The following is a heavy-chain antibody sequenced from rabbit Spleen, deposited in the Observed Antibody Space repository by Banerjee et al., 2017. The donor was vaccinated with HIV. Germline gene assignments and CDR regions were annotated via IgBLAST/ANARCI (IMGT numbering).Heavy chain of an antibody. CDR3: ARDSGSSFSSYGMDL. CDR1: GVSFSSSYY. CDR2: IDTGSSGFT. D-gene: IGHD8-1*01. Sequence: QSLEESGGDLVKPGASLTLTCTASGVSFSSSYYMCWVRQAPGKGLEWIACIDTGSSGFTYFATWAKGRFTIFKTSSTTVTLQMTSLTAADTATYFCARDSGSSFSSYGMDLWGPGTLVTVS. V-gene: IGHV1S40*01. J-gene: IGHJ6*01.